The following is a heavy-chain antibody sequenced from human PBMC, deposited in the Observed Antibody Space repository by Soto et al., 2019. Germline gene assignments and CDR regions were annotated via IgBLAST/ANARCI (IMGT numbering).Heavy chain of an antibody. CDR3: ARDRGDGYNWGIDI. V-gene: IGHV4-31*03. J-gene: IGHJ3*02. CDR1: GGSISSGGYY. CDR2: IYYSGST. Sequence: QVQLQESGPGLVKPSQTLSLTCTVSGGSISSGGYYWSWIRQHPGKGLEWIGYIYYSGSTYYNPYLKSRVTISVDTSKNQFSLKLSSVTAADTAVYYCARDRGDGYNWGIDIWGQGTMVTVSS. D-gene: IGHD5-12*01.